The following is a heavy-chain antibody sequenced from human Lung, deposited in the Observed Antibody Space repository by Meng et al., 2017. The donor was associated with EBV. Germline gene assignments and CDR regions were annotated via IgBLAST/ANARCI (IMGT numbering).Heavy chain of an antibody. V-gene: IGHV4-30-2*01. CDR3: ARDAWGAVARDWYFDL. D-gene: IGHD6-19*01. CDR2: IYDNGGT. Sequence: QVHPQESGPGLRRPSQTLSLTCAVSGGSIRSGAYSWTWIRQPPGKGMEWIGYIYDNGGTYYNPSLRSRVIISMDRSKNQFSLKLNSVTTADTAVYYCARDAWGAVARDWYFDLWGRGTLVTVSS. J-gene: IGHJ2*01. CDR1: GGSIRSGAYS.